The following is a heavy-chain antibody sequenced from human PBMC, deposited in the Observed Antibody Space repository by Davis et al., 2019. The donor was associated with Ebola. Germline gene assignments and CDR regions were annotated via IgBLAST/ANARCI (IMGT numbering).Heavy chain of an antibody. V-gene: IGHV4-34*01. Sequence: MPGGSLRLSCAVYGGSFSGYYWSWIRQPPGKGLEWIGEISHRGSTNYNPSLKSRVTISVDTSKNQFSLKLSSVTAADTAVYYCASYRRQLDRYDYWGQGTLVTVSS. D-gene: IGHD6-6*01. J-gene: IGHJ4*02. CDR3: ASYRRQLDRYDY. CDR2: ISHRGST. CDR1: GGSFSGYY.